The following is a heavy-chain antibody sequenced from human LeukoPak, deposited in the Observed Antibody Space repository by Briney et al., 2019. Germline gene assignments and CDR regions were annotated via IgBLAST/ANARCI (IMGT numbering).Heavy chain of an antibody. J-gene: IGHJ5*02. CDR3: ARAGYSSSSALGFDP. CDR1: GGSISSGDYY. CDR2: IYYSGST. Sequence: SQTLSLTCTVPGGSISSGDYYWSWIRQPPGKGLEWIGYIYYSGSTYYNPSLKSRVTISVDTSKNQFSLKLSSVTAADTAVYYCARAGYSSSSALGFDPWGQGTLVTVSS. D-gene: IGHD6-13*01. V-gene: IGHV4-30-4*08.